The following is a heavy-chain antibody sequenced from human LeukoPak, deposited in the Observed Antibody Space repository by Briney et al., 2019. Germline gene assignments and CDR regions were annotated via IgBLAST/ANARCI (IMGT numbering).Heavy chain of an antibody. D-gene: IGHD3-3*01. CDR1: GYTFTGYY. Sequence: RVASVKVSCKASGYTFTGYYMHWVRQAPGQGLEWMGWINPNCGGTNYARKFQGRVTMTRDTSVSTAYMELSRLRSDDTAVYYCARSLYYDFWRPTWDLLGYWGQGTLVTVSS. J-gene: IGHJ4*02. V-gene: IGHV1-2*02. CDR2: INPNCGGT. CDR3: ARSLYYDFWRPTWDLLGY.